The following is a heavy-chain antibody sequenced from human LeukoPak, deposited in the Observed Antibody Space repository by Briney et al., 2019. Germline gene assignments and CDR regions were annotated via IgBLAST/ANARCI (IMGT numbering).Heavy chain of an antibody. V-gene: IGHV3-23*01. J-gene: IGHJ5*02. CDR1: GFTFSSSA. CDR3: ARDNSPSDGYILFDD. D-gene: IGHD5-24*01. CDR2: ISNNGGYT. Sequence: PGGSPRLSCAASGFTFSSSAMSWVRQAPGKGLEWVSAISNNGGYTYYADSVRGRFTISRDNSKNTLYLQMNSLRAEDTALYFCARDNSPSDGYILFDDWGQGTLVTVSS.